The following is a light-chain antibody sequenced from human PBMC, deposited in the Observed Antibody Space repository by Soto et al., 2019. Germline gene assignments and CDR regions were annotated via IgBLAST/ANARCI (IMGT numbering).Light chain of an antibody. J-gene: IGKJ2*01. V-gene: IGKV1-39*01. Sequence: DIQMTQSPSSVSASVGDRVTIRCRASQSISTYLNWYRQKPGKAPELLIYAASSLQSGVPSRFSGSGSGTDFTLTISNLQPEDFSSYYCQQSYSSPNTFGQGTKLEI. CDR1: QSISTY. CDR3: QQSYSSPNT. CDR2: AAS.